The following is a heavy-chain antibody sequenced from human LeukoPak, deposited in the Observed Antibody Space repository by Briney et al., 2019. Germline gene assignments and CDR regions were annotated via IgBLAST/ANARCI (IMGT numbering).Heavy chain of an antibody. Sequence: SGTLSLTCAVSGGSISSSNWWSWVRQPPGKGLEWIGYIYYSGSTNYNPSLKSRVTISVDTSKNQFSLKLSSVTAADTAVYYCARTDSSSWYKVIDYWGQGTLVTVSS. D-gene: IGHD6-13*01. CDR2: IYYSGST. J-gene: IGHJ4*02. V-gene: IGHV4-4*02. CDR3: ARTDSSSWYKVIDY. CDR1: GGSISSSNW.